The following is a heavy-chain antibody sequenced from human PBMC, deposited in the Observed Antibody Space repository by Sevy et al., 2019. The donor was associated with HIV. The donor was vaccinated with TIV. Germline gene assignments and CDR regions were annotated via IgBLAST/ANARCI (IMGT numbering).Heavy chain of an antibody. CDR2: ISYEGTET. Sequence: GGSLRLSCAASGFAFSTHAMHWVRQAPGKGLEWVAVISYEGTETFYAASVEGRFTISRDNSKNMLSLQINSLRPKDTDVYYCARDGGYSVKWYPLYWGHGTLVTVSS. CDR3: ARDGGYSVKWYPLY. CDR1: GFAFSTHA. D-gene: IGHD1-26*01. J-gene: IGHJ4*01. V-gene: IGHV3-30-3*01.